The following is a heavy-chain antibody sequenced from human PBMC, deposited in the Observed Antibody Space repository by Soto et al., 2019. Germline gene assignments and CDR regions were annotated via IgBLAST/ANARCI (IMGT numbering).Heavy chain of an antibody. Sequence: PGGSLRLSCSASGFTFNNYAIYWVRQSPGKGLEYVSAMSGNGGSTYYADSMKGRFTISRDNSKNTLYLQMSSLRPEDTAVYYCVKGTGTYYYYHGMDVWGQGTTVTVSS. D-gene: IGHD7-27*01. J-gene: IGHJ6*02. CDR2: MSGNGGST. CDR1: GFTFNNYA. V-gene: IGHV3-64D*06. CDR3: VKGTGTYYYYHGMDV.